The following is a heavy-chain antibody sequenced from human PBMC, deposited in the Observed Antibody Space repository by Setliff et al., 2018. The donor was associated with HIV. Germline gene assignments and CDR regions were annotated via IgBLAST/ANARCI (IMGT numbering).Heavy chain of an antibody. J-gene: IGHJ6*03. CDR3: AKGRRPVDLVSTSIRYYFYMGV. D-gene: IGHD5-12*01. CDR1: GFRFETFG. CDR2: IRHDGSYA. Sequence: GGSLRLSCAASGFRFETFGMYWVRQAPGKGLEWVAFIRHDGSYAYYADSVKGRFTMSRDNSKNTVSLEMNSLRVEDTGVYYCAKGRRPVDLVSTSIRYYFYMGVWGKGTTVTVS. V-gene: IGHV3-30*02.